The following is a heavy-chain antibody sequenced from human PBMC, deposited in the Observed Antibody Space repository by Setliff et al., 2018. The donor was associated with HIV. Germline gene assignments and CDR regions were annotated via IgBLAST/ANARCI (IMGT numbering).Heavy chain of an antibody. CDR2: IYYSGST. CDR1: GVSISRGGYY. J-gene: IGHJ4*02. D-gene: IGHD3-16*02. V-gene: IGHV4-31*03. Sequence: PSETLSLTCTVSGVSISRGGYYWSWIRQHPGKGREWIGYIYYSGSTYYNPSLKSRVTISVDTSKNQFSLKLNSVTAADTAVYYCARARPYYDYVWGSYRPARDFDYWGKGSLVTSPQ. CDR3: ARARPYYDYVWGSYRPARDFDY.